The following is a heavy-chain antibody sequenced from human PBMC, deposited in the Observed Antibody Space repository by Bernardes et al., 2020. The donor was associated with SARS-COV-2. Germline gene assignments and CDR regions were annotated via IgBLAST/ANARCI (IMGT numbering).Heavy chain of an antibody. CDR1: GYTFSGYY. J-gene: IGHJ6*01. CDR2: INPNSGCP. V-gene: IGHV1-2*02. D-gene: IGHD1-7*01. Sequence: CEAFGYTFSGYYMHWVRQAPGQGLEWMGWINPNSGCPNSAQKFQGRVTMTRDTSISTAYMELSSLRSDDTAVYYCARGTPRTKITGTSYYYYAMDVWGQGTTVTVSS. CDR3: ARGTPRTKITGTSYYYYAMDV.